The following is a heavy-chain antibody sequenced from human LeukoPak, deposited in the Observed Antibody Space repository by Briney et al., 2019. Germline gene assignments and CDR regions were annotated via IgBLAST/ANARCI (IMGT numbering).Heavy chain of an antibody. CDR1: GVTFSSHW. V-gene: IGHV3-21*01. Sequence: GGSLRLSCAASGVTFSSHWMNWVRQAPGKGLEWVSSISSSSSYIYYADSVKGRFTISRDNAKNSLYLQMNSLRAEDTAVYYCARGVRYSSSPNYFDYWGQGTLVTVSS. CDR2: ISSSSSYI. D-gene: IGHD6-6*01. CDR3: ARGVRYSSSPNYFDY. J-gene: IGHJ4*02.